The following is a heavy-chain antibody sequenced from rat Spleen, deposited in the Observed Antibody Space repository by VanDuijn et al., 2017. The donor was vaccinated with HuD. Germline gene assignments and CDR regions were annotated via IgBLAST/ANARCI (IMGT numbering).Heavy chain of an antibody. CDR3: TRDRGYSSYIYYVMDA. J-gene: IGHJ4*01. D-gene: IGHD1-2*01. CDR1: GFTFSDYY. Sequence: EVQLVESDGGLVQPGRSLKLSCVASGFTFSDYYMTWIRQAPTKGLEWVASITNSGGSTYYPDSVKGRFTISRDNAKSTLYLQINSLRSEDTATYYCTRDRGYSSYIYYVMDAWGQGASVTVSS. CDR2: ITNSGGST. V-gene: IGHV5-31*01.